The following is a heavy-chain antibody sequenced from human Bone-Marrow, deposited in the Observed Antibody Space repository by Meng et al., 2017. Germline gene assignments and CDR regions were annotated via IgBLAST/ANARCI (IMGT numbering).Heavy chain of an antibody. CDR1: GPSVRSGYW. D-gene: IGHD6-19*01. CDR3: AASPGWWRIDS. V-gene: IGHV4-4*02. Sequence: DSGLRLGNPSCIPLLTCGVSGPSVRSGYWWTCVLQPPGKGLEWIGEFHHSRTTNYNPSLRGRVTISVDTSKNQFSLRLTSVTAADTAVYYCAASPGWWRIDSWGQGTLVTVSS. CDR2: FHHSRTT. J-gene: IGHJ4*02.